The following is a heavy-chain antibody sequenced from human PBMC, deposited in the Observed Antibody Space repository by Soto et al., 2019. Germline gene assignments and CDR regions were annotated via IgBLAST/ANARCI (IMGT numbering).Heavy chain of an antibody. J-gene: IGHJ4*02. CDR3: ARGRKGNSSSWYVD. V-gene: IGHV4-34*01. D-gene: IGHD6-13*01. CDR2: INHSGST. CDR1: GGSLSGYS. Sequence: QVQLQQWGAGLLKPSETLSLTCAVYGGSLSGYSWSWTRQPPGKGLEWIGEINHSGSTNYNPSLKTRVTISVDTSKNQFSLKLSSVTAADTAVYYCARGRKGNSSSWYVDWGQGTLVAVSS.